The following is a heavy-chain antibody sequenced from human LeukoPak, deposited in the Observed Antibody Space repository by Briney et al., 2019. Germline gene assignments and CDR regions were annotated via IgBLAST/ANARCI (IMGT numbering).Heavy chain of an antibody. CDR1: GGSISSGGYY. Sequence: SETLSLTCTVSGGSISSGGYYWSWIRQHPGKGLEWIVYIYYSGNTYYNPSLKSRVTISVDTSKNQFSLKLSSVTAADTAVYYCAREGTSMVRGGSGFDYWGQGTLVTVSS. J-gene: IGHJ4*02. V-gene: IGHV4-31*03. CDR2: IYYSGNT. D-gene: IGHD3-10*01. CDR3: AREGTSMVRGGSGFDY.